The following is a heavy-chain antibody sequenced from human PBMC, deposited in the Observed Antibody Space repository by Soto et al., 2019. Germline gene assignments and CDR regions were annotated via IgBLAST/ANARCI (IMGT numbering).Heavy chain of an antibody. J-gene: IGHJ4*02. D-gene: IGHD1-26*01. CDR2: ISNSGGST. V-gene: IGHV3-23*01. Sequence: EVQLLESGGGLVQPGGSLRLSCVASGFTFSSYAMTWVRQAPGKGLEWVSPISNSGGSTYYADSVNGRFTISRDNSKNTLYLQMNSLRAEDTAVYYCAKDVRRSGSYYFEYWGQGTLVTVSS. CDR3: AKDVRRSGSYYFEY. CDR1: GFTFSSYA.